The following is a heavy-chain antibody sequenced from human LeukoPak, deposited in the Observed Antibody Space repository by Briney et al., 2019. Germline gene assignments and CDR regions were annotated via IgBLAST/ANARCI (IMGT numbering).Heavy chain of an antibody. CDR3: ARPVNSSWLDAFDI. J-gene: IGHJ3*02. V-gene: IGHV4-59*08. CDR2: FSYSGSA. D-gene: IGHD6-13*01. Sequence: SETLSLTCTVSGASITSYYWSWIRQPPGKGLEWIGFFSYSGSANYNPSLKSRVTISVDTSKNQFSLSLTSVTAADTAVYYCARPVNSSWLDAFDIWGQGTMVTVSS. CDR1: GASITSYY.